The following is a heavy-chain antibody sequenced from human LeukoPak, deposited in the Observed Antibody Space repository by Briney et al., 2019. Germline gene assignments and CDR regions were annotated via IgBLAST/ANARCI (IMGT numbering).Heavy chain of an antibody. CDR3: ARGRGGFAY. Sequence: SETLSLTCTVSGGSISSYYWSWIRQPPGKGLEWIGYIYYSGSTNYNPSLKSRVTISVDTSKNQFSLRLSSVTAADTAVYYCARGRGGFAYWGQGTLVTVSS. D-gene: IGHD3-16*01. CDR1: GGSISSYY. J-gene: IGHJ4*02. CDR2: IYYSGST. V-gene: IGHV4-59*01.